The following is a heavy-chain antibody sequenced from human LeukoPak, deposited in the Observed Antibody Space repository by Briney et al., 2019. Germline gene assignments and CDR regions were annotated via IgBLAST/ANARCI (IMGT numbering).Heavy chain of an antibody. CDR1: DDSISDYY. J-gene: IGHJ4*02. V-gene: IGHV4-59*01. CDR2: FHNSGTS. CDR3: TRGAGWLIDY. D-gene: IGHD3-16*01. Sequence: LVKPSETLSLTCTVSDDSISDYYRGWIRQPPGKGLEWIRYFHNSGTSTYNPSLKSRVTISADTSKNQFSLKLNSLTTADTAVYYCTRGAGWLIDYWGQGILVTVSS.